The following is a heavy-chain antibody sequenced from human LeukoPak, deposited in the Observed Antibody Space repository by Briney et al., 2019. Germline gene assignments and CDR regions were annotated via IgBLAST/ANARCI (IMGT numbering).Heavy chain of an antibody. V-gene: IGHV4-4*02. D-gene: IGHD6-13*01. CDR1: GGSISSSNW. CDR2: IYHSGST. J-gene: IGHJ4*02. Sequence: PSETLSLTCAVSGGSISSSNWWSWVRQPPGKGLEWIGEIYHSGSTNYNPSLKSRVTISVDKSKNQFSLKLSSVTAADTAVYYCARVPPPGSSSPFDYWGQGTLVTVSS. CDR3: ARVPPPGSSSPFDY.